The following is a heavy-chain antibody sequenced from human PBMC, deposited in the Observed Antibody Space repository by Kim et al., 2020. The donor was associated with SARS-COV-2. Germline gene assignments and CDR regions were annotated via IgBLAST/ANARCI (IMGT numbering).Heavy chain of an antibody. CDR2: ISGSGGST. D-gene: IGHD3-3*01. CDR3: AKVISGVVSIFDY. Sequence: GGSLRLSCAASGFTFSSYAMSWVRQAPGKGLEWVSAISGSGGSTYYADSVKGRFTISRDNSKNTLYLQMKSLRAEDTAVYYCAKVISGVVSIFDYWGQGTLVTVSS. V-gene: IGHV3-23*01. CDR1: GFTFSSYA. J-gene: IGHJ4*02.